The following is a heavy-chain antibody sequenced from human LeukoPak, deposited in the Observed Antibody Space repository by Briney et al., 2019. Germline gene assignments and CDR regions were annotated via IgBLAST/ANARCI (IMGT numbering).Heavy chain of an antibody. CDR3: ARQRVVVPAATHMDV. CDR2: IYPYDSDI. V-gene: IGHV5-51*01. J-gene: IGHJ6*03. D-gene: IGHD2-2*01. CDR1: GYNFTTYW. Sequence: GESLKISCKGFGYNFTTYWIAWVRQMPGKGLEFVGIIYPYDSDIRYSPSFQGQVTISADKSITTAYLQWSSLQASDTAMYYCARQRVVVPAATHMDVWGKGTTVTVSS.